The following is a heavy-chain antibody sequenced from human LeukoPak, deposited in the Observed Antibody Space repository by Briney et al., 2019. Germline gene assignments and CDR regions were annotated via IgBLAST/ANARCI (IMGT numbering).Heavy chain of an antibody. CDR2: INPNSGGT. CDR1: GYTFTGHY. J-gene: IGHJ4*02. V-gene: IGHV1-2*02. CDR3: ARAEYHYDSSGYYDY. D-gene: IGHD3-22*01. Sequence: ASVKVSCKASGYTFTGHYMNWVRQAPGQGLEWMGWINPNSGGTNYAQKFQGRVTMTRDTSISTAYMELSSLRSDDTAVYYCARAEYHYDSSGYYDYWGQGTLVTVSS.